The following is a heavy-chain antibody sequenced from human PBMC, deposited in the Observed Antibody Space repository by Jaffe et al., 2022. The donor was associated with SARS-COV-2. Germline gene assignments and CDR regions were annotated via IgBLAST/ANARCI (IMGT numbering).Heavy chain of an antibody. V-gene: IGHV3-11*01. D-gene: IGHD1-1*01. CDR2: ISNSGRTV. CDR1: GFTFSDYY. J-gene: IGHJ3*02. Sequence: QVQLVESGGNLVEPGGSLRLSCAASGFTFSDYYMTWIRQAPGKGPEWVSYISNSGRTVYYADSVKGRFAISRDNTENSLSLEMNRLRGEDSAIYYCAREMPGSHAFDIWGQGTMVTVSS. CDR3: AREMPGSHAFDI.